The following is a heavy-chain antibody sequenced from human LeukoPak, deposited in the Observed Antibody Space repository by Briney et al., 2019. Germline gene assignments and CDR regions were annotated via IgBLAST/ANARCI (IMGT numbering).Heavy chain of an antibody. CDR3: ATWAFYHGLDV. Sequence: GGSLRLSCAASGFAFHAFDVSWVRQAPGKGLEWVSRINSDGGKTYYADSMRGRFTISRDNSKNSLYLQMNSLRTDDAALYYCATWAFYHGLDVWGQGTTVTVSS. CDR1: GFAFHAFD. D-gene: IGHD1-26*01. CDR2: INSDGGKT. J-gene: IGHJ6*02. V-gene: IGHV3-43*02.